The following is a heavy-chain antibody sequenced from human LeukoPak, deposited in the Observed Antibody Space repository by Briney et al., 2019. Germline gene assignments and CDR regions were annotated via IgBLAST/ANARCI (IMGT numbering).Heavy chain of an antibody. Sequence: GGSLRLSCAASGFTFSSYAMHWVRQAPGKGLEWVAVISYDGSNKYYADSVKGRFTISRDNSKNTLYLQMNSLRAEDTAVYYCAREQVVPAARPPYYYYYGMDVWGKGTTVTVSS. V-gene: IGHV3-30*04. D-gene: IGHD2-2*01. CDR3: AREQVVPAARPPYYYYYGMDV. CDR2: ISYDGSNK. J-gene: IGHJ6*04. CDR1: GFTFSSYA.